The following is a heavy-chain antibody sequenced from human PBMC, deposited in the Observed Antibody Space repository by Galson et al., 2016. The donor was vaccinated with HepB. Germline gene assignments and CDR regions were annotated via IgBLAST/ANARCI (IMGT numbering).Heavy chain of an antibody. J-gene: IGHJ6*02. Sequence: SLRLSCAASGFAFNIYAMNWVRQAPGKGLEWVSSFSGSGGSTYYADSVKGRFTISRDNSKNTLYLQMNSLRAEDTAVYFCAKANIVGPTGARWGMDVWGQGTTVTVSS. D-gene: IGHD1-26*01. CDR1: GFAFNIYA. CDR3: AKANIVGPTGARWGMDV. V-gene: IGHV3-23*01. CDR2: FSGSGGST.